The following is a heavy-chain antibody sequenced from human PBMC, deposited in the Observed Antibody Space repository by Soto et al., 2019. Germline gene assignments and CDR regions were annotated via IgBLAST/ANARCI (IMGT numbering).Heavy chain of an antibody. CDR2: IYYSGST. Sequence: QLQLQESGPGLVKPSETLSLTCTVSGGSISSSSYYWGWIRQPPGKGLEWIGSIYYSGSTYYNPSLKSRVTISVDTSKNQFSLKLSSVTAADTAVYYCATDRYCSGGSCYGWGQGTLVTVSS. D-gene: IGHD2-15*01. CDR3: ATDRYCSGGSCYG. J-gene: IGHJ4*02. V-gene: IGHV4-39*01. CDR1: GGSISSSSYY.